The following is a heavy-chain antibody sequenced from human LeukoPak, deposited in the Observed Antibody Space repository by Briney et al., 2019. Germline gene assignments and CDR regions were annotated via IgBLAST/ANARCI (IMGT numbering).Heavy chain of an antibody. CDR1: GGSISSYF. CDR2: IYTTGTS. D-gene: IGHD3-22*01. Sequence: PSGTLSLTCTVSGGSISSYFWNWIRQPAGKGLEWIGRIYTTGTSIYHPSLKSRFTLSVDTSKNQVSLILSSVTAADTAVYYCARIRVTMIVVDYLFDYWGQGTLVTVSS. CDR3: ARIRVTMIVVDYLFDY. J-gene: IGHJ4*02. V-gene: IGHV4-4*07.